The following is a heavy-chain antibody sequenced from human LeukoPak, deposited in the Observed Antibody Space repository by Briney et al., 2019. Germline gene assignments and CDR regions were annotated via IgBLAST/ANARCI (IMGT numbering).Heavy chain of an antibody. Sequence: GGSLRLSCAASGFTFSSYSMNWVRQAPGKGLEWVSSISSSSTYIYYADSLKGRFTISRDNAKNSLYLQMNSLRVEDTAVYYCASGRIVGGTNFDYWGQGTLVTVSS. CDR1: GFTFSSYS. CDR2: ISSSSTYI. J-gene: IGHJ4*02. D-gene: IGHD1-26*01. V-gene: IGHV3-21*01. CDR3: ASGRIVGGTNFDY.